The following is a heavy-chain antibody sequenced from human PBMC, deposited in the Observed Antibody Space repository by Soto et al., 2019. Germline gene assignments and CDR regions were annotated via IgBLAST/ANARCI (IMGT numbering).Heavy chain of an antibody. CDR2: ISDSGGST. CDR1: GFTFTSHA. V-gene: IGHV3-23*01. J-gene: IGHJ3*02. D-gene: IGHD3-22*01. CDR3: AKTLWYDSSGYRQADI. Sequence: PGGSLRLSCAASGFTFTSHAMSWVRQAPGKGLEWVSAISDSGGSTYYADSVKGRFTISRDNSKNTLFLQMNSLRAEDTAVYYCAKTLWYDSSGYRQADIWGRGTMVTVSS.